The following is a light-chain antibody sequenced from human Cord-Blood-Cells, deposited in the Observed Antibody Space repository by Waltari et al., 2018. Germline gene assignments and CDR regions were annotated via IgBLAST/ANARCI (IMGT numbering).Light chain of an antibody. J-gene: IGKJ4*01. CDR3: QQRSNWLT. Sequence: IVFPHSSAPLSLSRGQRAHHSCRASQSVSSYLAWYQQKPGQAPRLLIYEASNRATGIPARFSGSGSGTDFTLTISSLEPEDFAAYYCQQRSNWLTFGGGTKVEIK. V-gene: IGKV3-11*01. CDR2: EAS. CDR1: QSVSSY.